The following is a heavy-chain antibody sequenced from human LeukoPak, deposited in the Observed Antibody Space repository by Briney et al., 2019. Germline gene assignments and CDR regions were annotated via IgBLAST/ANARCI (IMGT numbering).Heavy chain of an antibody. J-gene: IGHJ4*02. CDR1: GFTFSSYA. CDR3: AKGPMVRGVTDY. V-gene: IGHV3-23*01. D-gene: IGHD3-10*01. CDR2: ISGSGGST. Sequence: PGRSLRLSCAASGFTFSSYAMSWVRQAPGKGLEWVSAISGSGGSTYYADSVKGRFTISRDNSKNTLYLQMNSLRAEDTAVYYCAKGPMVRGVTDYWGQGTLVTVSS.